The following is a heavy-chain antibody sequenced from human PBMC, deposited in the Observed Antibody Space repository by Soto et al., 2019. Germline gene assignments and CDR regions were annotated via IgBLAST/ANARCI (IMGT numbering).Heavy chain of an antibody. Sequence: GXSVKISCKASGYTFTRYTINWVRQAPGQRLEWMGWINPDNGNTKSSQKFQDRVIITRDTSASTAYMDLSSLRSEDTAVYYCARGIATGQLDHWGQGTLVTVSS. CDR3: ARGIATGQLDH. CDR1: GYTFTRYT. J-gene: IGHJ5*02. CDR2: INPDNGNT. V-gene: IGHV1-3*01. D-gene: IGHD2-15*01.